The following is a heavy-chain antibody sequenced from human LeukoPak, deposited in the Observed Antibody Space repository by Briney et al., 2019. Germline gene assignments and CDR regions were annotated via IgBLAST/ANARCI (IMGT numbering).Heavy chain of an antibody. CDR1: GGTFSSYA. J-gene: IGHJ4*02. CDR2: IIPIFGTA. D-gene: IGHD2-2*01. V-gene: IGHV1-69*13. CDR3: ARDVVPAGVGTFDY. Sequence: SVTVSCKASGGTFSSYAISWVRQAPGQGLEWMGGIIPIFGTANYAQKFQGRVTITADESTSTAYMELSSLRSEDTAVYYCARDVVPAGVGTFDYWGQGTLVTVSS.